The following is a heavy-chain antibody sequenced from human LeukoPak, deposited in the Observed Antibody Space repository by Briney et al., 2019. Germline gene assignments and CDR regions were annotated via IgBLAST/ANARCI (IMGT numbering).Heavy chain of an antibody. V-gene: IGHV3-7*01. CDR2: IKQDGSEK. Sequence: GGSLRLSCAASGFPFSSHWLSWFRQSPGKGLEWVAHIKQDGSEKYYVDSVKGRFTISRDNARNSQYLQMNSLRAEDTAVYYCASGGGWVFNNWGQGTLVTVSS. CDR1: GFPFSSHW. CDR3: ASGGGWVFNN. D-gene: IGHD6-19*01. J-gene: IGHJ4*02.